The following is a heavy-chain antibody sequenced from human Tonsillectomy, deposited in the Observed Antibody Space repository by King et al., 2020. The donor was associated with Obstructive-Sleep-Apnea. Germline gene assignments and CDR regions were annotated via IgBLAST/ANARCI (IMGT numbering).Heavy chain of an antibody. Sequence: VQLVESGGGVVQPGRSLRLSCAASGFTFSSYGMHWVRQAPGKGLEWVAFIRYDGSNKYYADSVKGRVTISRDNSKNTLYLQMNSLRADDTAVYYCAKGHGLGYYGMDVWGQGTTVTVSS. CDR2: IRYDGSNK. CDR1: GFTFSSYG. J-gene: IGHJ6*02. CDR3: AKGHGLGYYGMDV. D-gene: IGHD6-19*01. V-gene: IGHV3-30*02.